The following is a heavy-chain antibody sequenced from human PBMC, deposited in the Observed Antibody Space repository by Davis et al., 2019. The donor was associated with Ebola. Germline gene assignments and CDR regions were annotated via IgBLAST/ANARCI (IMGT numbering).Heavy chain of an antibody. CDR1: GGSISSSSYY. J-gene: IGHJ3*02. Sequence: MPGGSLRLSCTVSGGSISSSSYYWGWIRQPPGKGLEWIGSIYYSGSTYYNPSLKSRVTISVDTSKNQFSLKLSSVTAADTAVYYCARDPTYDAFDIWGQGTMVTVSS. CDR2: IYYSGST. CDR3: ARDPTYDAFDI. V-gene: IGHV4-39*02.